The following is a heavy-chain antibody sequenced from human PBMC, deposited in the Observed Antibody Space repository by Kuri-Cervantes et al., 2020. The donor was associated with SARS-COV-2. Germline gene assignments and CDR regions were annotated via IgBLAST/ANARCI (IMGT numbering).Heavy chain of an antibody. CDR3: ARAHNGRAVADFDY. CDR1: GFTFSSYA. Sequence: GESLKISCAASGFTFSSYAMHWVRQAPGKGLEWVAVISYDGSNKYYADSVKGRFTIPRDNSKNTLYLQMNSLRAEDTAVYYCARAHNGRAVADFDYWGQGTLVTVSS. J-gene: IGHJ4*02. V-gene: IGHV3-30-3*01. CDR2: ISYDGSNK. D-gene: IGHD6-19*01.